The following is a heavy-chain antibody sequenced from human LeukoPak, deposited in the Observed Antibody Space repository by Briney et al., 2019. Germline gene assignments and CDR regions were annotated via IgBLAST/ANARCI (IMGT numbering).Heavy chain of an antibody. V-gene: IGHV4-34*01. Sequence: SETLSLTCAVYGGSFSGYYWSWIRQPPGKGLEWIGEINHSGSTNYNPSLKSRVTISLDTSKNRFSLKLSSVTAADTAVYYCAIVGATTPDAFDIWGQGTMVTVSS. D-gene: IGHD1-26*01. J-gene: IGHJ3*02. CDR3: AIVGATTPDAFDI. CDR2: INHSGST. CDR1: GGSFSGYY.